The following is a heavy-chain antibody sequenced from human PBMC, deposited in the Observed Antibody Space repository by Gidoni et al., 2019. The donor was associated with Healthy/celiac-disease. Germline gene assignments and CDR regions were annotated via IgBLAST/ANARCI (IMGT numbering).Heavy chain of an antibody. V-gene: IGHV4-39*01. CDR3: ARHLQYQYYYDSSGYFDY. Sequence: QLQLQESGPGLVKPSETLSLTCTVSGGSISSSSSYWGWIRQPPGKGLEWIGSIYYSGSTYYNPSLKSRVTISVDTSKNQFSLKLSSVTAADTAVYYCARHLQYQYYYDSSGYFDYWGQGTLVTVSS. CDR2: IYYSGST. D-gene: IGHD3-22*01. CDR1: GGSISSSSSY. J-gene: IGHJ4*02.